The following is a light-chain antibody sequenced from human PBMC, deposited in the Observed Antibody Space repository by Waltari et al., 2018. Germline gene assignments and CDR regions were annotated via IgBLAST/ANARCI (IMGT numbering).Light chain of an antibody. J-gene: IGLJ2*01. CDR3: QSTDSSHTPRLVV. CDR1: PLPKQY. Sequence: SYELTQPPSVSVSPGQTARITFSDDPLPKQYAFWYQQKPGQPPVTMIYKDTEGPTGTPGVFSGSSSCTTVTLAISGVQAEQDADYSCQSTDSSHTPRLVVFGEGTKLTVL. V-gene: IGLV3-25*02. CDR2: KDT.